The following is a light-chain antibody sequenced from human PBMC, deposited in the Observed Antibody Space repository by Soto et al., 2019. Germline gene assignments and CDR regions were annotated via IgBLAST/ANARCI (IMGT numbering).Light chain of an antibody. Sequence: EIVLTQSPATLSLSPGERATLSCGASQSVSSSYLAWYQQKPGLAPRLPIYDASSRAAGIPDRLSGSGSGTDFTLTIGRLEPEDFAVYYCQQYGSSPITFGQGTRLEIK. V-gene: IGKV3D-20*01. CDR2: DAS. J-gene: IGKJ5*01. CDR1: QSVSSSY. CDR3: QQYGSSPIT.